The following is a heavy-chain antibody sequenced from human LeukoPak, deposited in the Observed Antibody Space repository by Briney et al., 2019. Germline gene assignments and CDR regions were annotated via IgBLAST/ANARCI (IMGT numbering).Heavy chain of an antibody. J-gene: IGHJ4*02. CDR2: INPSGGST. D-gene: IGHD3-22*01. CDR3: ARGKSGSGYYPVWYFDY. Sequence: ASVKVSCKASGYTFTSYYMHWVRQAPGQGLEWMGIINPSGGSTSYAQKFQGRVTMTRDTSTSTVYMELSSLRSEDTAVYYCARGKSGSGYYPVWYFDYWGQGTLVTVSS. V-gene: IGHV1-46*01. CDR1: GYTFTSYY.